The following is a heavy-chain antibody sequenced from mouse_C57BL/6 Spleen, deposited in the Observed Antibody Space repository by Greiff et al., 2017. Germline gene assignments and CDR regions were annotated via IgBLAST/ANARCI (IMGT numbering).Heavy chain of an antibody. J-gene: IGHJ1*03. CDR2: IHPNSGST. CDR3: AREITTGWYFDG. Sequence: QVQLQQPGAELVKPGASVKLSCKASGYTFTSYWMHWVKQRPGQGLEWIGMIHPNSGSTNYNEKFKSKATLTVDKSSSTAYMQLSSLTSEDSAVYYCAREITTGWYFDGWGTGTTVTVSS. CDR1: GYTFTSYW. D-gene: IGHD1-1*01. V-gene: IGHV1-64*01.